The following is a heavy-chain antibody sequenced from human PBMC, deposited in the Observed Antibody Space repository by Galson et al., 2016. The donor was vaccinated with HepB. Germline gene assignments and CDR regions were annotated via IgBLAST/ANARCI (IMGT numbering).Heavy chain of an antibody. CDR2: ISFDSSNK. Sequence: SLRLSCAASGIIFRSYGMHWVRQAPGKGLEWVAVISFDSSNKFYANSVKGRFAVSRDNSKNTVHLQMGSLRAEDTAVYYCASPPLAGCTTTSCYLGTPNGVDVWGKGTTVIVSS. CDR1: GIIFRSYG. D-gene: IGHD2-2*01. V-gene: IGHV3-30*03. CDR3: ASPPLAGCTTTSCYLGTPNGVDV. J-gene: IGHJ6*04.